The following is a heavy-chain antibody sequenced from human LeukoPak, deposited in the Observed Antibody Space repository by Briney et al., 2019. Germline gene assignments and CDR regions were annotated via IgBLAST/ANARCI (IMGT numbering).Heavy chain of an antibody. CDR3: ARDPEITTGDY. D-gene: IGHD4-11*01. V-gene: IGHV1-69*13. J-gene: IGHJ4*02. CDR1: GYTFTGYY. CDR2: IIPIFGTA. Sequence: SVKVSCKASGYTFTGYYMHWVRQAPGQGLEWMGGIIPIFGTANYAQKFQGRVTITADESTSTAYMELSSLRSEDTAVYYCARDPEITTGDYWGQGTLVTVSS.